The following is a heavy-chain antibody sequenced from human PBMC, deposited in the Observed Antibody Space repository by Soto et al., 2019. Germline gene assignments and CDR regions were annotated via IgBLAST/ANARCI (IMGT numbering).Heavy chain of an antibody. CDR2: ISSSGSTI. V-gene: IGHV3-48*03. J-gene: IGHJ6*02. CDR1: GFTFSSYE. D-gene: IGHD3-10*01. CDR3: ARERGSGVGGMDV. Sequence: EVQLVESGGGLVQPGGSLRLSCAASGFTFSSYEMNWVRQAPGKGLEWVSYISSSGSTIYYADSVKGRFTISRDNAKNSLYLQMNSLRAEDTAVYYCARERGSGVGGMDVWGQGTTFTVSS.